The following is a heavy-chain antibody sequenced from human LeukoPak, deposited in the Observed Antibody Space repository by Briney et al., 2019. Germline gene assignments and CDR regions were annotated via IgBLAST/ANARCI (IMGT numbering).Heavy chain of an antibody. CDR3: VREDSAAGTVFDY. Sequence: ASVKVSCKASGYTFTGYYMHWVRQAPGQGLEWMGWINPNSGGTNYAQKFQGRVTMTRDTSISTAYMELSRLRSDDTAVYYCVREDSAAGTVFDYWGQGTLVTVSS. CDR1: GYTFTGYY. J-gene: IGHJ4*02. V-gene: IGHV1-2*02. D-gene: IGHD6-13*01. CDR2: INPNSGGT.